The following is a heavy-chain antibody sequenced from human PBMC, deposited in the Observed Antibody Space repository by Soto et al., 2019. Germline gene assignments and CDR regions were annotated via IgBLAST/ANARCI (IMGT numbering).Heavy chain of an antibody. D-gene: IGHD3-3*01. V-gene: IGHV4-34*01. CDR3: ARGRLLYYDFWSGYQAMFDY. J-gene: IGHJ4*02. CDR2: INHSGST. CDR1: GGSFSGYY. Sequence: SETLSRTCSVYGGSFSGYYWSWSRQPPGEGLEWIGEINHSGSTNYNPSLKSRVTISVDTSKNQFSLKLSSVTAADTAVYYCARGRLLYYDFWSGYQAMFDYWGQGTLVTVSS.